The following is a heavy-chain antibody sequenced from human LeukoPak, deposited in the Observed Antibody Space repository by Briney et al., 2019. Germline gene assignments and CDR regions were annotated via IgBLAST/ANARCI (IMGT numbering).Heavy chain of an antibody. D-gene: IGHD3-3*01. CDR2: FYYSGNT. Sequence: SETLSLTCTVSGGSISNINYYWGWLRQPPGKGLEWLGSFYYSGNTYYKPSLKSRVTISVDTSKNHFSLKLSSVTAADTAVYYCVRHYDFWSGPSAFDYWGQGTLVTVSS. CDR3: VRHYDFWSGPSAFDY. CDR1: GGSISNINYY. J-gene: IGHJ4*02. V-gene: IGHV4-39*01.